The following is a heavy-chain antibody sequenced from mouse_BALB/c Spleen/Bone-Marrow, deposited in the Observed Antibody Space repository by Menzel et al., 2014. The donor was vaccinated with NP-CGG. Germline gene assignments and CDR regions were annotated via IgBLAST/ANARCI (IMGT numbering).Heavy chain of an antibody. V-gene: IGHV1-54*01. Sequence: ESGAELVRPGTSVKVSCKASGYAFTSYLIEWIKQRPGQGLEWIGVINPGSGGANYNEKFKGKATLTADKSSSTAYMPISSRTSDDSAVYFCAREWTARTPSYWGQGTALTVSS. J-gene: IGHJ2*01. CDR2: INPGSGGA. D-gene: IGHD3-2*01. CDR3: AREWTARTPSY. CDR1: GYAFTSYL.